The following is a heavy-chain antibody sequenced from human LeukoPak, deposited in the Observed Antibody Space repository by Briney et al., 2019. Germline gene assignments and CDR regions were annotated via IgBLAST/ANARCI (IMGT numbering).Heavy chain of an antibody. CDR2: IYYIGTT. CDR3: ARRGGSGRSFDY. Sequence: KPSETLSLTCTVSGGSISSFYWSWIRQPPGKGLEWVGYIYYIGTTNYNPSLKSRLTISVDTSKNQFSLKLSSVTAADAAVYYCARRGGSGRSFDYWGQGTLVTVSS. J-gene: IGHJ4*02. D-gene: IGHD3-10*01. V-gene: IGHV4-59*01. CDR1: GGSISSFY.